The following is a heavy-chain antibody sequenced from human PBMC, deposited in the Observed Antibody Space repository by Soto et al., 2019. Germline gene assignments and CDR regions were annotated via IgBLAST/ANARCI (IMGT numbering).Heavy chain of an antibody. J-gene: IGHJ4*02. D-gene: IGHD6-19*01. CDR2: IYPGDSDT. Sequence: PGESLKISCKCSGYSFTSYWIGWVRQMPGKGLACMGIIYPGDSDTRYSPSFQGQVTISADKSISTAYLQWSSLKASDTAMYYCATIAVAAKYYFDYWGQGTLVTVSS. CDR1: GYSFTSYW. V-gene: IGHV5-51*01. CDR3: ATIAVAAKYYFDY.